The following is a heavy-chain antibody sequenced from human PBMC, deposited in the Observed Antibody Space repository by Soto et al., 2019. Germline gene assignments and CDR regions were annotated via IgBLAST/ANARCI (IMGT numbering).Heavy chain of an antibody. CDR3: ARAGDDFWSGYYGVGNWFDP. CDR2: INPSGGST. D-gene: IGHD3-3*01. CDR1: GYTFTSYY. V-gene: IGHV1-46*01. Sequence: SVKVSCKASGYTFTSYYMHWVRQAPGQGLEWMGIINPSGGSTSYAQKFQGRVTMTRDTSTSTVYMELSSLRSEDTAVYYCARAGDDFWSGYYGVGNWFDPWGQGTLVTVSS. J-gene: IGHJ5*02.